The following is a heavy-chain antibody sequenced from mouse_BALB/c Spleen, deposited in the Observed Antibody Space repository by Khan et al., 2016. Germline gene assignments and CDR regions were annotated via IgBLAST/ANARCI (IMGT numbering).Heavy chain of an antibody. J-gene: IGHJ2*01. CDR3: ARWEYGNYYFGY. V-gene: IGHV3-2*02. CDR2: ISYSGST. CDR1: GYSITSDYA. Sequence: EVKLLESGPGLVKPSQSLSLTCTVTGYSITSDYAWNWIRRFPGNQLEWRGYISYSGSTSYNPSLKGRISITRDTSKNPFFLRLISVTTEDTATYYRARWEYGNYYFGYCGTGTTLTVSS. D-gene: IGHD2-10*02.